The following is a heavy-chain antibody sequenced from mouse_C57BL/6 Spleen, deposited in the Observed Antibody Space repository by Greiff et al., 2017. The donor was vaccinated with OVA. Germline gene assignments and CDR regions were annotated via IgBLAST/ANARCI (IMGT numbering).Heavy chain of an antibody. CDR2: IDPEDGET. CDR1: GFNIKNYY. J-gene: IGHJ4*01. D-gene: IGHD1-1*01. V-gene: IGHV14-2*01. Sequence: EVQLQESGAELVKPGASVKLSCTASGFNIKNYYMHWVKQRTEQGLEWIGRIDPEDGETKYAPKFQGKATITADTSSNTAYLQISSLTSEDTAVYYCASPTVVAPYAMDYWGQGTSVTVSS. CDR3: ASPTVVAPYAMDY.